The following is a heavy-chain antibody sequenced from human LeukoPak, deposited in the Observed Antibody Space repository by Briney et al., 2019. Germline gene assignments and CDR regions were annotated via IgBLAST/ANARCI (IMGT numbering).Heavy chain of an antibody. CDR2: IYHSGST. CDR1: GGSINSYF. Sequence: SETLSLTCTVSGGSINSYFWTWIRQPPGKGLEWIGYIYHSGSTNYNPSLKSRVTISVDTSKNQFSLRLASVTAADTAVYYCARHVGYSTSGFPPAHFDYWGQGTLVTVSS. V-gene: IGHV4-59*08. D-gene: IGHD6-13*01. CDR3: ARHVGYSTSGFPPAHFDY. J-gene: IGHJ4*02.